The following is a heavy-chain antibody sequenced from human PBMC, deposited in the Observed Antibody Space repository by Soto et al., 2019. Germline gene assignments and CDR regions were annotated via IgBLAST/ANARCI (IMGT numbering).Heavy chain of an antibody. CDR3: ARRKTAGIGSHFDD. D-gene: IGHD2-15*01. CDR2: VYHTGST. V-gene: IGHV4-4*02. J-gene: IGHJ5*02. Sequence: QVQLQEAGPRLVRPSGTLFVTCAVSGGSISNTYWWSWVRQPPGKGLEWIGEVYHTGSTNYNPSLNSRVTLSLDKPYNQFSLNLTSVTAADTAMYYCARRKTAGIGSHFDDWGRGTLVTVSS. CDR1: GGSISNTYW.